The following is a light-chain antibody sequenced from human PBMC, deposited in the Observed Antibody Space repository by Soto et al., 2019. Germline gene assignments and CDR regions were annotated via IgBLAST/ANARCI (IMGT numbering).Light chain of an antibody. CDR2: DVS. CDR3: QKRSNWPIT. V-gene: IGKV3D-11*01. CDR1: QDVTTN. Sequence: EISMTQFPAILSASPGGWATLSWRAAQDVTTNFAWYQLRRGQPPRLLIYDVSNRATGIPARFRGSGSGTDFTLTISSLEPEDFAVYYCQKRSNWPITFGQGTRLEIK. J-gene: IGKJ5*01.